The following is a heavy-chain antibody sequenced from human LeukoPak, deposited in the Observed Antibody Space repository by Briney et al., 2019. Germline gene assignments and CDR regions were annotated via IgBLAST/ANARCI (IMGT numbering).Heavy chain of an antibody. J-gene: IGHJ4*02. CDR3: ARVSDYGDYIDY. CDR2: IYYSGST. D-gene: IGHD4-17*01. Sequence: GSLRLSCAASRFTFGSSWMSWVRQAPGKGLEWIGYIYYSGSTNYNPSLKSRVTMSVDTSKNQFSLKLSSVTAADTAVYYCARVSDYGDYIDYWGQGTLVTVSS. CDR1: RFTFGSSW. V-gene: IGHV4-59*01.